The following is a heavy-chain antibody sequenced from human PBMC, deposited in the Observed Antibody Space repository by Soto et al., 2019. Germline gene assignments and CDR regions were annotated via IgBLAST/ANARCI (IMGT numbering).Heavy chain of an antibody. CDR2: INSDGSST. J-gene: IGHJ4*02. Sequence: PGGSLRLSCAASGFTFSSYWMHWIRQAPGKGLVWVSRINSDGSSTNYADSVKGRFTISRDNAKNTLFLQMNSLRAEDTAVYYCARRAAAAASPYYFGSSGLATRGIV. V-gene: IGHV3-74*01. CDR1: GFTFSSYW. D-gene: IGHD6-13*01. CDR3: ARRAAAAASPYYFGS.